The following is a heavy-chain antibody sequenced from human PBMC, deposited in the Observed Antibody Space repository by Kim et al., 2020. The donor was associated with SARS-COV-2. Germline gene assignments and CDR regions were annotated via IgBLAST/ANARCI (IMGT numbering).Heavy chain of an antibody. J-gene: IGHJ4*02. CDR3: ARDRYYYGSGVVERFFDY. Sequence: KGRFTIARDNAKNSRFLQMNSLRAEDTAVYYCARDRYYYGSGVVERFFDYWGQGTLVTVSS. D-gene: IGHD3-10*01. V-gene: IGHV3-11*06.